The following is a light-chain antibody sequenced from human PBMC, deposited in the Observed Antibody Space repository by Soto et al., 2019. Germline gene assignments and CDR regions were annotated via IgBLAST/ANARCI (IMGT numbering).Light chain of an antibody. Sequence: DIQMTQSPSTLSASVGDRVTITCRASQSIGSWLAWYQQKPGKAPKLLIYGASSLESGVPSRFSGSGSGTEFTLTISSLQPDDFATYYCQQYNSYSPFGQGTKVEIK. CDR1: QSIGSW. CDR2: GAS. J-gene: IGKJ1*01. V-gene: IGKV1-5*01. CDR3: QQYNSYSP.